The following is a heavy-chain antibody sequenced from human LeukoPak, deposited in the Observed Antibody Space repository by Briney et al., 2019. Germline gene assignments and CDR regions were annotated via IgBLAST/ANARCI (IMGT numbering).Heavy chain of an antibody. CDR2: ISYDGSNK. D-gene: IGHD1-26*01. J-gene: IGHJ3*02. V-gene: IGHV3-30*03. CDR1: GFTFDDYG. Sequence: GGSLRLSCAASGFTFDDYGMSWVRQAPGKGLEWVAVISYDGSNKYYADSVKGRFTISRDNSKNTLYLQMNSLRAEDTAVYYCARGRVGATLDIWGQGTMVTVSS. CDR3: ARGRVGATLDI.